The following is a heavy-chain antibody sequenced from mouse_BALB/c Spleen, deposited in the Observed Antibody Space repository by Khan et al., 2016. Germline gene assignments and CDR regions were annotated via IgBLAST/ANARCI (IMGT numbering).Heavy chain of an antibody. J-gene: IGHJ4*01. CDR1: GYSITSGDY. CDR2: ISYDGSN. Sequence: EVQLVESGPGLVKPSQSLSLTCSVTGYSITSGDYWNWIRQFPGNELEWMGYISYDGSNNYNPSLKNRISVTRDTSKNQFFLKLNSVNSEDTATYYCSPCLRLRSLPHWGQGSSVTVSS. D-gene: IGHD1-2*01. CDR3: SPCLRLRSLPH. V-gene: IGHV3-6*02.